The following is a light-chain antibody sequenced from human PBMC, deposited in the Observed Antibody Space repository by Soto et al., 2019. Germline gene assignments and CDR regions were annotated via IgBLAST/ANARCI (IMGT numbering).Light chain of an antibody. V-gene: IGKV3-11*01. CDR2: DAS. J-gene: IGKJ3*01. CDR1: QSVSSY. Sequence: EIVLTQSPATLSLSPGERATLSCRASQSVSSYLAWYQQNPGQAPRLLIYDASSRATGIPARFSGSGSGTDFALTISSLEPEDFAVYYCQQRSNWTPVFTFGPGTKVDIK. CDR3: QQRSNWTPVFT.